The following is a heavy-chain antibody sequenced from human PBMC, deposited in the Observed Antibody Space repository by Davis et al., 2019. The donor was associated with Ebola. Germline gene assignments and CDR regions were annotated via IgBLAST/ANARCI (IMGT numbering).Heavy chain of an antibody. D-gene: IGHD1-26*01. V-gene: IGHV3-21*01. CDR1: GFTFSTYS. CDR2: ISSGGTYI. Sequence: GGSLRLSCAASGFTFSTYSMNWVRQAPGKGLEWVSSISSGGTYIYQADSAKGRFTISRDNAQNSLYLQMNSLRAEDTAVYYCARFYSGNYFDYWGQGTLVTVSS. J-gene: IGHJ4*02. CDR3: ARFYSGNYFDY.